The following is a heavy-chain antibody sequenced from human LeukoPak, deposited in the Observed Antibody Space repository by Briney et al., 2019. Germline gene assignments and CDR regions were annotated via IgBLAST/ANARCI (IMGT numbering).Heavy chain of an antibody. J-gene: IGHJ4*02. Sequence: QSGGSLRLSCAASGFTFSSYGMSWVRQAPGKGLEWVSAISGSGGSTYYADSVKGRFTISRDNSKNTLYLQMNSLRAEDTAVYYCARDRSGEYYDFWSGYLKVYWGQGTLVTVSS. V-gene: IGHV3-23*01. D-gene: IGHD3-3*01. CDR1: GFTFSSYG. CDR2: ISGSGGST. CDR3: ARDRSGEYYDFWSGYLKVY.